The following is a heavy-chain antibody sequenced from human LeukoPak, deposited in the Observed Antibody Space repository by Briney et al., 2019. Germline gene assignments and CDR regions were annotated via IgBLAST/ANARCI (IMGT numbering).Heavy chain of an antibody. CDR1: GFTFSSYA. V-gene: IGHV3-23*01. D-gene: IGHD1-1*01. CDR2: ISGSGGST. J-gene: IGHJ3*02. Sequence: GGSLRLSCAASGFTFSSYAMSWVRQAPGKGLEWVSAISGSGGSTYYADSVKGRFTISRDNSKNTLYLQMNSLRAEDTAVYYCARVKRALDAFDIWGQGTMVTVSS. CDR3: ARVKRALDAFDI.